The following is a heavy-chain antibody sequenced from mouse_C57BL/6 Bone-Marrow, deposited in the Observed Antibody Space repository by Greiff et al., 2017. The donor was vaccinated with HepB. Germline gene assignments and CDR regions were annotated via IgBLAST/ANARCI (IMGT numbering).Heavy chain of an antibody. D-gene: IGHD1-1*01. Sequence: VKLMESGPGLVKPSQSLFLTCSITGFPITSGYYWIWIRQSPGKPLEWMGYITHSGETFYNPSLQSPISITRETSKNQFFLQLNSVTTEDTAMYYCAGDRSGYYGSSYRSFAYWGQGTLVTVSA. J-gene: IGHJ3*01. CDR1: GFPITSGYY. CDR3: AGDRSGYYGSSYRSFAY. CDR2: ITHSGET. V-gene: IGHV12-3*01.